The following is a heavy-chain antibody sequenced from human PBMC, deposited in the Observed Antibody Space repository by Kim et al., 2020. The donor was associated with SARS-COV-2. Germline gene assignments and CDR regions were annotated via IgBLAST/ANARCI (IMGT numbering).Heavy chain of an antibody. J-gene: IGHJ4*02. CDR2: NDI. V-gene: IGHV3-48*03. Sequence: NDIHYADSVKGRFTISRDNAKNSRFLQMNSLRAEDTAVYYCARDHHHDCWGQGTLVTVSS. CDR3: ARDHHHDC.